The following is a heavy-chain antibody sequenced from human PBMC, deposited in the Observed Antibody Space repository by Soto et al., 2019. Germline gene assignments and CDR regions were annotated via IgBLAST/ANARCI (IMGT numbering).Heavy chain of an antibody. CDR1: GGSISSGGYY. D-gene: IGHD3-22*01. J-gene: IGHJ6*02. V-gene: IGHV4-31*03. CDR2: IYYSGST. Sequence: PSETLSLTCTVSGGSISSGGYYWSWIRQHPGKGLEWIGYIYYSGSTYYNPSLKSRVTISVDTSKNQFSLKLSSVTAADTAGYYCARDIRDYYDSRGYSLGMDVWGQGTTVTVSS. CDR3: ARDIRDYYDSRGYSLGMDV.